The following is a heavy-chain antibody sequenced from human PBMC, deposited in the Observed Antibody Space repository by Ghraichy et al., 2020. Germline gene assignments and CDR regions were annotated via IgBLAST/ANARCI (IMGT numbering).Heavy chain of an antibody. V-gene: IGHV3-33*01. J-gene: IGHJ4*02. CDR3: ARDNGGYYYFDH. CDR2: IWYDGTNK. Sequence: GGPLRLSCAASGFTYSIYGMHWVRQAPGKGLEWVAGIWYDGTNKYYADSVKGRFTISRDNSKNTLFLQMNSLRAEDTAVYYCARDNGGYYYFDHWGQGTLVTVSS. D-gene: IGHD3-22*01. CDR1: GFTYSIYG.